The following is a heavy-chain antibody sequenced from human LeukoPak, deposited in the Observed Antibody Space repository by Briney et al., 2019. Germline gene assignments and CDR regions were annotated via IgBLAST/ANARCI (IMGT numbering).Heavy chain of an antibody. CDR2: MIPNSGNT. Sequence: ASVKVSCKASGYTFTSYDINWVRQATGQGLEWMGWMIPNSGNTGYAQKFQGRVTMTRNTSISTAYMELSSLRSEDTAVYYCARGHLEVRDDYYYYMDVWGKGTTVTVSS. J-gene: IGHJ6*03. CDR1: GYTFTSYD. D-gene: IGHD3-10*01. V-gene: IGHV1-8*01. CDR3: ARGHLEVRDDYYYYMDV.